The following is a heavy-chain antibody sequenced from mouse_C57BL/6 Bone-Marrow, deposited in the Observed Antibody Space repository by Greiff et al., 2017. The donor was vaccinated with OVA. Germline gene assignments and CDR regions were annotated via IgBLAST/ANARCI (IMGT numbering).Heavy chain of an antibody. CDR2: ISSGGSYT. Sequence: EVQGVESGGDLVKPGGSLKLSCAASGFTFSSYGMSWVRQTPDKRLEWVATISSGGSYTYYPDSVKGRFTISRDNAKNTLYLQMSSLKSEDTAMYYCARLDGYFFAYWGQGTLVTVSA. J-gene: IGHJ3*01. D-gene: IGHD2-3*01. CDR1: GFTFSSYG. CDR3: ARLDGYFFAY. V-gene: IGHV5-6*01.